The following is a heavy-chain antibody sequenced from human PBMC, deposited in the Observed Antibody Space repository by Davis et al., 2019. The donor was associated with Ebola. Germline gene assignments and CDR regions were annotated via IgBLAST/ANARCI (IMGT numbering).Heavy chain of an antibody. Sequence: GGSLRLSCAASGFIFSSYVMSWVRQAPGKGLEWVSTLCTSADTYYADSVKGRFTISRDNSKNKLYLQMNGLRVEDTAIYYCAKDSSNIWFDIWGQGTMVTVSS. J-gene: IGHJ3*02. V-gene: IGHV3-23*01. CDR2: LCTSADT. CDR1: GFIFSSYV. CDR3: AKDSSNIWFDI. D-gene: IGHD2-2*01.